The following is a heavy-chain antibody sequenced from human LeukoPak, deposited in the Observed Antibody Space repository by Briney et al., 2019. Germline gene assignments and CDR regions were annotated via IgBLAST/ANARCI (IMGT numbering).Heavy chain of an antibody. CDR1: GGSISSYY. Sequence: SETLSLTCTVSGGSISSYYWSWIRQPPGKGLEWIGYIYYSGSTNYNPSLKSRVTISVDTSKNQFSLKLSSVTAADTAVYYCARGSSSWYRYWGQGTLVTVSS. J-gene: IGHJ4*02. CDR2: IYYSGST. D-gene: IGHD6-13*01. CDR3: ARGSSSWYRY. V-gene: IGHV4-59*01.